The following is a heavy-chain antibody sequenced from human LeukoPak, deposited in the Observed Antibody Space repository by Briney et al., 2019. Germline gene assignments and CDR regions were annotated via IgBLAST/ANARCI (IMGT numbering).Heavy chain of an antibody. D-gene: IGHD2-8*01. Sequence: SGGSLRLSCAASGFRFSEYYMSWIRQAPGKGLEWISYISSSRTTIYYADSVKGRFTISRDNSKNSLYLQMNSLRAEDTAVYYCARALIGYYFDYWGQGTLVTVSS. V-gene: IGHV3-11*04. CDR3: ARALIGYYFDY. CDR1: GFRFSEYY. J-gene: IGHJ4*02. CDR2: ISSSRTTI.